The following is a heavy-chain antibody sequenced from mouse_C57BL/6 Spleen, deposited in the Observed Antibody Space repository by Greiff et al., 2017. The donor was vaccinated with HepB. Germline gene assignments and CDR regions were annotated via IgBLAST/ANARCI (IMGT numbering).Heavy chain of an antibody. Sequence: QVQLQQPGAELVKPGASVKLSCKASGYTFTSYWMHWVKQRPGRGLEWIGRIDPNSGGTKYNEKFKSKATLTVDKPSITAYKQLSSLTSEDAAFYYCARLGPFITTVVARDAMDYWGQGTSVTVSS. CDR3: ARLGPFITTVVARDAMDY. CDR2: IDPNSGGT. V-gene: IGHV1-72*01. CDR1: GYTFTSYW. D-gene: IGHD1-1*01. J-gene: IGHJ4*01.